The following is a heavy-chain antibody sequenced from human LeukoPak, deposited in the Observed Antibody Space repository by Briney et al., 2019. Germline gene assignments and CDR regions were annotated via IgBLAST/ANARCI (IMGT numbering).Heavy chain of an antibody. CDR3: ARAVNNAFDI. J-gene: IGHJ3*02. Sequence: GGSLRLSCAASGFSFSAYWMNWVRQAPGKGLEWVANIKQDGGVTYYVDSVRGRFTISRDNARNSLYLQMNSLRAEDTAVYYCARAVNNAFDIWGQGTMVTVSS. V-gene: IGHV3-7*01. CDR2: IKQDGGVT. D-gene: IGHD2/OR15-2a*01. CDR1: GFSFSAYW.